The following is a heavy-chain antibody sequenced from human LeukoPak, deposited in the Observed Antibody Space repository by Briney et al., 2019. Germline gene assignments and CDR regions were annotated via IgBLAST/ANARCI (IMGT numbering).Heavy chain of an antibody. J-gene: IGHJ4*02. V-gene: IGHV4-59*08. Sequence: SETLSLTCTASAGSISTYYWSWIRQPPGKGLEWIGYIYYTGSTNSNPSLRSRVTISVDTSKNQFSLKLSSITAADTAVYYCARLNQGNRFDYWGQGALVTVSS. CDR1: AGSISTYY. CDR2: IYYTGST. D-gene: IGHD1-14*01. CDR3: ARLNQGNRFDY.